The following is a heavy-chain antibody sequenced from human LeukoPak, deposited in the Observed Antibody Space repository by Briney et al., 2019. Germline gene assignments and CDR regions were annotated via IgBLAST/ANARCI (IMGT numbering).Heavy chain of an antibody. Sequence: PSETLSLTCTVSGGSLSSYYWSWIRQPPGKGLEWIGYIYYSGSTNYNPSLKSRVTISVDTSKNQFSLKLSSVTAADTAVYYCARQLEYYDILTGPYFDYWGQGTLVTVSS. CDR2: IYYSGST. CDR1: GGSLSSYY. J-gene: IGHJ4*02. CDR3: ARQLEYYDILTGPYFDY. V-gene: IGHV4-59*08. D-gene: IGHD3-9*01.